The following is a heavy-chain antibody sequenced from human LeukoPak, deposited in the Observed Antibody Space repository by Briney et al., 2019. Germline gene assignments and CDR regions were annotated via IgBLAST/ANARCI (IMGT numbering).Heavy chain of an antibody. V-gene: IGHV1-2*02. CDR3: ARGYWNYGKQHFDY. Sequence: ASVKVSCKASGGTFSSYAISWVRQAPGQGLEWMGWINPNSGGTNYAQKFQGRVTMTRDTSISTAYMELSRLRSDDTAVYYCARGYWNYGKQHFDYWGQGTLVTVSS. CDR2: INPNSGGT. CDR1: GGTFSSYA. J-gene: IGHJ4*02. D-gene: IGHD1-7*01.